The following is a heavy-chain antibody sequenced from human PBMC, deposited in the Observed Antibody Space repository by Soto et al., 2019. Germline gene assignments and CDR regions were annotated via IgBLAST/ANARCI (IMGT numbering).Heavy chain of an antibody. CDR1: GGSISSGGYY. CDR2: IYYSGTT. D-gene: IGHD3-10*01. J-gene: IGHJ4*02. V-gene: IGHV4-31*03. CDR3: XXRGVSH. Sequence: QVQLQESGPGLVKPSQTLSLTCTVSGGSISSGGYYWSWIRQHPGKGLEWIGYIYYSGTTYYNPSLKSRXXXXXXXXXXXXSXXXXXXXXXXTAVYYXXRGVSHWGQGTLVTVSS.